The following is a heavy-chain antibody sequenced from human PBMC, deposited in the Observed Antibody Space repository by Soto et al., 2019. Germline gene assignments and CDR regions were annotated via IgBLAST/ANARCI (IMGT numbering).Heavy chain of an antibody. V-gene: IGHV4-59*01. CDR3: ARDLSESFLKEAPEGWFDP. Sequence: SETLSLTCTVSGGSISSYYWSWIRQPPGKGLEWIGYIYYSGSTNYNPSLKSRVTISVDTSKNQFSLKLSSVTAAATAVYYCARDLSESFLKEAPEGWFDPWAQGTLVTVSS. J-gene: IGHJ5*02. CDR2: IYYSGST. CDR1: GGSISSYY.